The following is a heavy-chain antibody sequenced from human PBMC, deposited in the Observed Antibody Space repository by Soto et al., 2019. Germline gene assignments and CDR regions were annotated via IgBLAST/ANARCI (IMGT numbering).Heavy chain of an antibody. CDR1: GGTFSSYA. V-gene: IGHV1-69*01. CDR2: IIPIFGTA. J-gene: IGHJ6*02. D-gene: IGHD5-12*01. CDR3: ARAFSGYDPDPHYYYGMDV. Sequence: QVQLVQSGAEVKKPGSSVKVSCKASGGTFSSYAISWVRQAPGQGLEWMGGIIPIFGTANYAQKFQGRVTITADESMSTAYMELSSLRSEDTAVYYCARAFSGYDPDPHYYYGMDVWGQGTTVTVSS.